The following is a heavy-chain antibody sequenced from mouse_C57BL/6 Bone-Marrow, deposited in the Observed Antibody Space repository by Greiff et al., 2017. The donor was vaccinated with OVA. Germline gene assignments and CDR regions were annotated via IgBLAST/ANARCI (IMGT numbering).Heavy chain of an antibody. Sequence: EVQLQQSGPELVKPGASVKLSCKASGYTFTDYYMNWVKQSHGKSLEWIGDINPNNGGTSYNQKFKGKATLTVDKSSSTAYMELRSLTSEDSAVYDCARVGPVYNGIYNYFDYWGQGTTLTVSS. CDR2: INPNNGGT. V-gene: IGHV1-26*01. CDR3: ARVGPVYNGIYNYFDY. D-gene: IGHD2-1*01. J-gene: IGHJ2*01. CDR1: GYTFTDYY.